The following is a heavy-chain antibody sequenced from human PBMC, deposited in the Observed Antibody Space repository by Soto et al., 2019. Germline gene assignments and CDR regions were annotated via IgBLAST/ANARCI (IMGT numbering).Heavy chain of an antibody. J-gene: IGHJ6*02. CDR1: GYTFTSYY. D-gene: IGHD2-15*01. CDR3: ARDAIVVVVAATPYYYYYYGMDV. V-gene: IGHV1-46*01. CDR2: INPSGGST. Sequence: ASVKVSCKASGYTFTSYYMQWVRQAPGQGLEWMGIINPSGGSTSYAQKFQGRVTMTRDTSTSTVYMELSSLRSEDTAVYYCARDAIVVVVAATPYYYYYYGMDVWGQGTTVTVSS.